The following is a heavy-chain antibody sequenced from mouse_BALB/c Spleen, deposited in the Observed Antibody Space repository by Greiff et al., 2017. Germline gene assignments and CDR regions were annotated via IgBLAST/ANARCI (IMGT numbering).Heavy chain of an antibody. D-gene: IGHD1-1*01. CDR2: FDPENGDT. Sequence: VPLQQSGAELVRSGASVKLSCTASGFNIKDYYMHLVKQRPEQGLGWIGWFDPENGDTEYAPKFQGKATMTADTSSNTAYLQLSSLTSEDTAVYYCSAYGSSLQAWFAYWGQGTLVTVSA. CDR3: SAYGSSLQAWFAY. CDR1: GFNIKDYY. V-gene: IGHV14-4*02. J-gene: IGHJ3*01.